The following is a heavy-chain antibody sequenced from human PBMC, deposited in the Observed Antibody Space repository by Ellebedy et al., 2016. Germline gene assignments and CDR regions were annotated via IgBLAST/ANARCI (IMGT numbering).Heavy chain of an antibody. J-gene: IGHJ4*02. D-gene: IGHD5-12*01. CDR1: GGSFSGYY. Sequence: SETLSLXCAVYGGSFSGYYWSWIRQPPGKGLEWIGYIYYSGSTNYNPSLKSRVTISVDTSKNQFSLKLSSVTAADTAVYYCARGGIYSGYDTFDYWGQGTLVTVSS. V-gene: IGHV4-59*01. CDR3: ARGGIYSGYDTFDY. CDR2: IYYSGST.